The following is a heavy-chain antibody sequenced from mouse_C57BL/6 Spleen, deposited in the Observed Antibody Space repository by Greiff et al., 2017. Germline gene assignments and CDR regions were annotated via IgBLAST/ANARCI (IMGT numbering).Heavy chain of an antibody. Sequence: QVQLQQPGAELVKPGASVKLSCKASGYTFTSYWMQWVKQRPGPGLEWIGEIDPSDSYTNYNQKFKGKATLTVDTSSSTAYMQLSSLTSEDSAVYYCARGYYCGSSYFDYWGQGTTLTVSS. V-gene: IGHV1-50*01. D-gene: IGHD1-1*01. CDR3: ARGYYCGSSYFDY. J-gene: IGHJ2*01. CDR1: GYTFTSYW. CDR2: IDPSDSYT.